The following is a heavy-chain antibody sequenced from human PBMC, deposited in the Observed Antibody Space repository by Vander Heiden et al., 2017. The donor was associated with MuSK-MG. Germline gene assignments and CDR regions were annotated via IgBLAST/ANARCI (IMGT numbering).Heavy chain of an antibody. CDR2: IYYSGST. D-gene: IGHD3-9*01. CDR3: ARGGDDILTGYYPPGWFDP. CDR1: GGSISSGGYY. J-gene: IGHJ5*02. Sequence: QVQLQESGPGLVKPSQTLSLTCTVSGGSISSGGYYWSWIRQHPGKGLEWIGYIYYSGSTYYNPSLKSLVTISVDTSKNQFSLKLSSVTAADTAVYYCARGGDDILTGYYPPGWFDPWGQGTLVTVSS. V-gene: IGHV4-31*01.